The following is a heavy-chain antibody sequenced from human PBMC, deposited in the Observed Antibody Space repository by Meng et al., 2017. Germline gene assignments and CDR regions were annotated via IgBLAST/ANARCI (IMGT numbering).Heavy chain of an antibody. CDR3: ARDRLPWLREFDP. J-gene: IGHJ5*02. CDR2: ISAYNGNT. D-gene: IGHD5-12*01. V-gene: IGHV1-18*01. Sequence: ASVKVSCKASGYTFTSYGISWVRQAPGQGLEWMGWISAYNGNTSYAQKLQGRVNMTTDTSTNTAYMELRSLRSDDTAAYYCARDRLPWLREFDPWGQGTLVTVSS. CDR1: GYTFTSYG.